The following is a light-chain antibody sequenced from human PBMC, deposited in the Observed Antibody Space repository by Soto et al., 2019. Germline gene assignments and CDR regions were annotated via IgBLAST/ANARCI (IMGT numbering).Light chain of an antibody. V-gene: IGKV1-5*03. J-gene: IGKJ1*01. CDR2: KAS. CDR1: QSISTW. CDR3: QQYNSCSSWM. Sequence: IQMTQSTSTLSASVGDRVTITCRASQSISTWLAWYQQKPGKAPNLLIYKASSLESGVPSRFSGSGSGTEFTLTISSLQSDDFATYYCQQYNSCSSWMFGQGTKVDI.